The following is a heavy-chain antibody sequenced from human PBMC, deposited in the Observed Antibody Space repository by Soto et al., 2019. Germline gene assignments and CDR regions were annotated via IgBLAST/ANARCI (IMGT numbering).Heavy chain of an antibody. D-gene: IGHD2-2*01. CDR3: ARVRQGEPDTYYYYMDV. CDR2: ISSSSSTI. J-gene: IGHJ6*03. Sequence: GGSLRLSCAASGFTFSSYSMNWVRQAPGKGLEWVSYISSSSSTIYYADSVKGRFTISRDNAKNSLYLQMNSLRAEDTAVYYCARVRQGEPDTYYYYMDVWGKGTTVTVSS. CDR1: GFTFSSYS. V-gene: IGHV3-48*01.